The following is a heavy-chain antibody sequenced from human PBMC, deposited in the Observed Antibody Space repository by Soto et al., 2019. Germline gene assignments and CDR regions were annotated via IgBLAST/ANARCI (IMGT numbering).Heavy chain of an antibody. CDR2: VSYDGSNK. V-gene: IGHV3-30*18. CDR3: AKRYSSGWYYFDY. J-gene: IGHJ4*02. D-gene: IGHD6-19*01. Sequence: QVQLVESGGGVVQPGRSLRLSCAASGFTFSTYGMHWVRQAPGKGLEWVAVVSYDGSNKYYADSVKGRFTISRDNSKNTLYLQMHSLRVEDMAVYYCAKRYSSGWYYFDYWGQGTLVTVSS. CDR1: GFTFSTYG.